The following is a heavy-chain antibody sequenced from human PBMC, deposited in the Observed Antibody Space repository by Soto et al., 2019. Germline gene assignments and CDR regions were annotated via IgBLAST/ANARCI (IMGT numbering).Heavy chain of an antibody. Sequence: PGXSLRLSCAASGFTFSSYAMSWVRQAPGKGLEWVSAISGSGGSTYYADSVKGRFTISRDNSKNTLYLQMNSLRAEDTALYYCAKASAVTTNNWFDPWGQGTLVTVS. D-gene: IGHD4-17*01. CDR1: GFTFSSYA. V-gene: IGHV3-23*01. CDR2: ISGSGGST. CDR3: AKASAVTTNNWFDP. J-gene: IGHJ5*02.